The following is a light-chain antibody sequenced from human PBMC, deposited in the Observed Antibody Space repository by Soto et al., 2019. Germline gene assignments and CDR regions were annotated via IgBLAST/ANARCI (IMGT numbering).Light chain of an antibody. Sequence: EIVMTQSPATLSVSPGERATLSCRASQSVSSNLAWYQQKPGQAPRLLIYTTSTRATGVPARFSGSRSGTEYTLTISSLQSEDFAVYYCQQYNDWPRTCGQGTKVEV. CDR2: TTS. CDR3: QQYNDWPRT. CDR1: QSVSSN. J-gene: IGKJ1*01. V-gene: IGKV3-15*01.